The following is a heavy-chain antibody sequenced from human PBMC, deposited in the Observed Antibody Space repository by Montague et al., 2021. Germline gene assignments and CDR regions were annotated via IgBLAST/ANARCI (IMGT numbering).Heavy chain of an antibody. Sequence: SETRSLTCTIPGGSIRSYYWNWIRQPSGKGMEWIGYIYYSGSTNYNPSLKSRVNISLDTSNYQFSLNLRSVTAADTAVYYCARALAARWWFDPWGQGTLVTVSS. CDR3: ARALAARWWFDP. J-gene: IGHJ5*02. CDR2: IYYSGST. D-gene: IGHD6-6*01. CDR1: GGSIRSYY. V-gene: IGHV4-59*01.